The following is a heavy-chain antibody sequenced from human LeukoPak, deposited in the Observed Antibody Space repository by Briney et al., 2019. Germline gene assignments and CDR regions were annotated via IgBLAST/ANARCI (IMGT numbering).Heavy chain of an antibody. V-gene: IGHV4-59*01. D-gene: IGHD2-2*01. CDR1: GGSISSYY. CDR2: IYYSGSA. Sequence: SETLSLTCTVSGGSISSYYWSWIRQPPGKGLEWIGYIYYSGSAKYNPSLKSRVTISVDTSKNQFSLKLNSVTAADTAVYYCASLGYPFDYWGQGTLVTVSS. J-gene: IGHJ4*02. CDR3: ASLGYPFDY.